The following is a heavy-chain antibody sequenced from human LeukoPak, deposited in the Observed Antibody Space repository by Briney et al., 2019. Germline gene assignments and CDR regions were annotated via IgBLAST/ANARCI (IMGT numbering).Heavy chain of an antibody. J-gene: IGHJ4*02. V-gene: IGHV4-59*01. CDR1: GASINTYY. CDR2: IYYSGTT. CDR3: ARVLRPMASQYYFDY. D-gene: IGHD3-10*01. Sequence: PSETLSLTCTVSGASINTYYWSWIRQPPGKGLEWIGYIYYSGTTSYNPSLKIRVTISIDTSKNQFSLKLSSVTAADTAVYYCARVLRPMASQYYFDYWGQGTLVTVSS.